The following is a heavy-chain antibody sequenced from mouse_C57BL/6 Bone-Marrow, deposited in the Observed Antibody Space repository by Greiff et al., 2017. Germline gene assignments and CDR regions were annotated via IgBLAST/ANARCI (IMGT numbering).Heavy chain of an antibody. CDR2: IDPSDSYT. CDR1: GYTFTSYW. D-gene: IGHD1-1*01. CDR3: AREERAHYYGSSYGFAY. J-gene: IGHJ3*01. V-gene: IGHV1-69*01. Sequence: QVQLQQPGAELVMPGASVKLSCKASGYTFTSYWMHWVKQRPGQGLEWIGEIDPSDSYTNYNQKFKGKSTLTVDQSSSTAYMQLSSLTSEDSAVXYWAREERAHYYGSSYGFAYWGQGTLVTVSA.